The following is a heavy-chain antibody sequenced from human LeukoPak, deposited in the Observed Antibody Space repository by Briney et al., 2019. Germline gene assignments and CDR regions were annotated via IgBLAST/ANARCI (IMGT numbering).Heavy chain of an antibody. D-gene: IGHD3-10*01. CDR3: ARDGSAVVRGEYFGTGWFDP. J-gene: IGHJ5*02. CDR1: GYTFTSYG. CDR2: ISAYNGNT. Sequence: ASVKVSCKASGYTFTSYGISWVRQAPGQGLEWMGWISAYNGNTNYAQKLQGRVTMTTDTSTSTAYMELRSLRSDDTAVYYCARDGSAVVRGEYFGTGWFDPWGPGTLVTVSS. V-gene: IGHV1-18*01.